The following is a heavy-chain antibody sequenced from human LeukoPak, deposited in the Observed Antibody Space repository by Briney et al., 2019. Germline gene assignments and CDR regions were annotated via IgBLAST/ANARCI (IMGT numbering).Heavy chain of an antibody. J-gene: IGHJ4*01. D-gene: IGHD3-16*01. Sequence: PSETLSLTCTVSGGSISSSNYYWGWVRQSPGKGLEWIGSIEKSGNTHHNPNNPSLNSRVTMSLDTSKNQYSLRMSSVTAADTAVYYCAVDFGAHRVVYWGQGSLVTVSS. CDR3: AVDFGAHRVVY. V-gene: IGHV4-39*01. CDR1: GGSISSSNYY. CDR2: IEKSGNT.